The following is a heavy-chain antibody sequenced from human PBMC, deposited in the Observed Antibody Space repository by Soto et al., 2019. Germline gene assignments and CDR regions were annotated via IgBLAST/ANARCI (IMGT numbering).Heavy chain of an antibody. CDR1: GDSISSSSYY. J-gene: IGHJ4*02. CDR2: IYYSGST. CDR3: ATLWFGEGNY. D-gene: IGHD3-10*01. Sequence: QLQLQESGPGLVKPSETLSLTCTVSGDSISSSSYYWGWIRQPPGKGLEWIGSIYYSGSTYYNPSRKSRVPISVDTSKNQFSLKLSSVTAADTAVYYCATLWFGEGNYWGQGTLVTVSS. V-gene: IGHV4-39*01.